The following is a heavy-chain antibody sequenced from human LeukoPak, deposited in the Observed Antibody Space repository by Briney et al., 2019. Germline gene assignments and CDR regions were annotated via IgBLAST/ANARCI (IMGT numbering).Heavy chain of an antibody. V-gene: IGHV1-2*02. CDR1: GYTFTGYY. CDR3: ARATGYCSSTSCPRRRGFDP. J-gene: IGHJ5*02. CDR2: INPNSGGT. Sequence: GASVKVSCKASGYTFTGYYMHWVQQAPGQGLEWMGWINPNSGGTNYAQKFQGRVTMTRDTSISTAYMELSRLRSDDTAVYHCARATGYCSSTSCPRRRGFDPWGQGTLVTVSS. D-gene: IGHD2-2*01.